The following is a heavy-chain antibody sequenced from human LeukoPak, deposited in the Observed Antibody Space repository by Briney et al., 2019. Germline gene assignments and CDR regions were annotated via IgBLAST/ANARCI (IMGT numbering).Heavy chain of an antibody. Sequence: GGSLRLSCSASGFTFSSYAMHWVRQAPGKGLEYVSAISSNGGSTYYADSVKGRFAVSRDNSKNTLYLQMSSLRAEDTAVYYCVKSMVRGESVDYWGQGTLVTVSS. CDR2: ISSNGGST. CDR1: GFTFSSYA. J-gene: IGHJ4*02. CDR3: VKSMVRGESVDY. D-gene: IGHD3-10*01. V-gene: IGHV3-64D*06.